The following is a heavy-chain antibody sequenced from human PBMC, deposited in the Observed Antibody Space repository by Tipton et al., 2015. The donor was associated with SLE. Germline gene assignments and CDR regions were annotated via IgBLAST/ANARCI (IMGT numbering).Heavy chain of an antibody. V-gene: IGHV4-61*01. Sequence: LRLSCSVSGGSISRGSYYWTWIRQPPGKGLEWIGYIYYSGSTNYNPSLKSRVTISVDTSKNQFSLKLSSVTAADTAVYYCARRADWFDPWGQGTLVTISS. CDR3: ARRADWFDP. CDR2: IYYSGST. CDR1: GGSISRGSYY. J-gene: IGHJ5*02.